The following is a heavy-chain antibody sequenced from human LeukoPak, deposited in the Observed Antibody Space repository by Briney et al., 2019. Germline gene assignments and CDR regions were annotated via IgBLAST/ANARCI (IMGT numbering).Heavy chain of an antibody. CDR3: AREVPSGGGIDY. V-gene: IGHV3-64*01. CDR1: GFIFNTHT. CDR2: ISINGSAT. Sequence: PGGSLRLSCVTSGFIFNTHTMHWVRQAPGKGLEYVSTISINGSATYYAISVKGRFTISRDNSKNTLFLQMGSLRVEDMAVYYCAREVPSGGGIDYWGQGTLVTVSS. J-gene: IGHJ4*02. D-gene: IGHD2-15*01.